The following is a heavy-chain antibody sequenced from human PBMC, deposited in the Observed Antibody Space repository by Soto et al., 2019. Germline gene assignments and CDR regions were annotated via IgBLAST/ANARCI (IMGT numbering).Heavy chain of an antibody. D-gene: IGHD4-17*01. CDR3: ARQGYGDYASWFDP. J-gene: IGHJ5*02. V-gene: IGHV5-10-1*01. CDR2: IDPSDSYT. Sequence: LGESLKISCKGSGYSFTSYWISWVRQMPGKGLEWMGRIDPSDSYTNYSPSFQGHVTISADKSISTAYLQWSSLKASDTAMYYCARQGYGDYASWFDPWGQGSLVTVSS. CDR1: GYSFTSYW.